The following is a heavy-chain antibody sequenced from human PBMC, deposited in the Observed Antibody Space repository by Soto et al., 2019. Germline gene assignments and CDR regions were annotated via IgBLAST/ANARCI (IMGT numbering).Heavy chain of an antibody. D-gene: IGHD5-18*01. CDR2: INAGNGNT. CDR3: ARGWIQLWFPVY. J-gene: IGHJ4*02. V-gene: IGHV1-3*01. CDR1: GYTFTSYA. Sequence: ASVKVSCKASGYTFTSYAMHWVRQAPGQRLEWMGWINAGNGNTKYSQKFQGRVTITRDTSASTAYMELSSLRSEDTAVYYCARGWIQLWFPVYWGQRTLVTVSS.